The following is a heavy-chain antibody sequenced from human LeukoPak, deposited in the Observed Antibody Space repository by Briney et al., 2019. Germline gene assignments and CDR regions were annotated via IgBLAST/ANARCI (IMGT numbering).Heavy chain of an antibody. Sequence: SETLSLTCTVSGVSFNAYYWSWLRQSPGKGLEWIGEVSPGGYIKYNPSLKSRVTISVDTSESQFSLRLSSVTAADTATYYCARIRCGHTGDICYNHWAQGTLVTVSS. J-gene: IGHJ5*02. V-gene: IGHV4-34*01. CDR3: ARIRCGHTGDICYNH. CDR2: VSPGGYI. CDR1: GVSFNAYY. D-gene: IGHD2-8*02.